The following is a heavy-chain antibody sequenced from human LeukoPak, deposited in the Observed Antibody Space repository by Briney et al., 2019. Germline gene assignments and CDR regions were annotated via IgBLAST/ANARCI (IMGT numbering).Heavy chain of an antibody. CDR3: AHRHRGVASDI. Sequence: SGPTLVKPTQTLRLTCTFSGFSLSTGGVGVGWIRQPPGKALEWLGVIYENDEKLYSSSLQNRLSITKDTSKNQVVLTMANMDPVDTATYYCAHRHRGVASDIWGQGTMVTVSA. CDR2: IYENDEK. CDR1: GFSLSTGGVG. J-gene: IGHJ3*02. V-gene: IGHV2-5*01. D-gene: IGHD2-15*01.